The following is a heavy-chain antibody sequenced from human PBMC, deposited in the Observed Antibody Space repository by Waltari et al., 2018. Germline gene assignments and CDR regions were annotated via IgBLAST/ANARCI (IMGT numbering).Heavy chain of an antibody. CDR1: GGSISSYY. Sequence: QVQLQESGPGLVKPSETLSLTCTVSGGSISSYYWSWIRQPAGKGLAWIGRIYTSGSTNYNPSLKSRVTMSVDTSKNQFSLKLSSVTAADTAVYYCAREPPRYSYGQRYFDYWGQGTLVTVSS. CDR3: AREPPRYSYGQRYFDY. J-gene: IGHJ4*02. CDR2: IYTSGST. D-gene: IGHD5-18*01. V-gene: IGHV4-4*07.